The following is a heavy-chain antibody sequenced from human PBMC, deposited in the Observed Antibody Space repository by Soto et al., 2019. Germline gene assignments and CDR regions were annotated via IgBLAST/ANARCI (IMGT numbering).Heavy chain of an antibody. CDR2: ISGSGGST. D-gene: IGHD2-15*01. V-gene: IGHV3-23*01. CDR1: GFTFSSYA. J-gene: IGHJ4*02. CDR3: EKAAGGLCSGGSVYSAISCYFDY. Sequence: EVQLLESGGGLVQPGGSLRLSCAASGFTFSSYAMSWVRQAPGKGLEWVSAISGSGGSTYYADSVKGRFTISRDNSKNTLYLQMNSLRAEDTAVYYCEKAAGGLCSGGSVYSAISCYFDYWGQGPLVTVSS.